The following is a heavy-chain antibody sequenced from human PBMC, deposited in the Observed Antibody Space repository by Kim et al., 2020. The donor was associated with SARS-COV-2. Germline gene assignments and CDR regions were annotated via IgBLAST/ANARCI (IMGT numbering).Heavy chain of an antibody. V-gene: IGHV1-8*01. D-gene: IGHD1-26*01. Sequence: YSQKFQGRVTMTRNTSISTAYMQLSSLRSEDTAVYYCARPGAGSYYGVNYWGQGTLVTVSS. J-gene: IGHJ4*02. CDR3: ARPGAGSYYGVNY.